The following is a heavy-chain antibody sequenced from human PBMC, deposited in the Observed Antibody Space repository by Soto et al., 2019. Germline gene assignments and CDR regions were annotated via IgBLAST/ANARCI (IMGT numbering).Heavy chain of an antibody. CDR2: ISAYNGNT. CDR1: GYTLTSYG. Sequence: QVQLVQSGAEVKKPGASVKVSCKASGYTLTSYGISWVRQAPGQGLEWMGWISAYNGNTNYAQKLQGRVTMTTDTSTSRANMELRSLRSDDTAVYYCARDYCSGGSCYPPHYYYGMDVWGQGTTVTVSS. CDR3: ARDYCSGGSCYPPHYYYGMDV. V-gene: IGHV1-18*01. D-gene: IGHD2-15*01. J-gene: IGHJ6*02.